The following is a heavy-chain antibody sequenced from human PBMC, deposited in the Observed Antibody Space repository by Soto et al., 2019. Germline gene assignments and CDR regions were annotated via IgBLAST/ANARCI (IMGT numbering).Heavy chain of an antibody. V-gene: IGHV4-59*08. CDR2: IYYSGST. J-gene: IGHJ6*02. D-gene: IGHD6-13*01. Sequence: QVQLQESGPGLVKPSETLSLTCTVSGGSISSYYWSWIRQPPGKGLEWIGYIYYSGSTNYNPSLKRRGTKPVDTSKNHFSLKLSPVTAADTAVYYCARQGVVAAAGYYYYYYGMDVWGQGTTVTVSS. CDR1: GGSISSYY. CDR3: ARQGVVAAAGYYYYYYGMDV.